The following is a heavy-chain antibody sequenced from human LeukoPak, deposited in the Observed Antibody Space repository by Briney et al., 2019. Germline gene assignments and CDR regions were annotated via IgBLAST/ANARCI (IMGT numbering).Heavy chain of an antibody. Sequence: GGSLRLSCAASGFTFSSYTMNWVRQPPGKGLEWVSNIGTSSTTIYYADSVKGRFTISRDNAKNSLYLQMNSLRAEDTAVYYCARWAAAAAFDYWGQGTLVTVSS. J-gene: IGHJ4*02. CDR2: IGTSSTTI. CDR1: GFTFSSYT. CDR3: ARWAAAAAFDY. D-gene: IGHD6-13*01. V-gene: IGHV3-48*01.